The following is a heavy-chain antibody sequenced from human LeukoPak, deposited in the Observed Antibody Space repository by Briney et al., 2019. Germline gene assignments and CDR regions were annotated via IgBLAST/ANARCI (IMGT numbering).Heavy chain of an antibody. CDR1: GFTFSSYW. CDR3: ARGIDYYASGSSDWFDP. V-gene: IGHV3-74*01. CDR2: INSDGSST. D-gene: IGHD3-10*01. J-gene: IGHJ5*02. Sequence: GGSLRLSCAASGFTFSSYWMHWVRQAPGKGLVWVSRINSDGSSTSYADSVKGRFTISRDNAKHTLYLQMDSLRAEDTAVYYCARGIDYYASGSSDWFDPWGQGTLGTVSS.